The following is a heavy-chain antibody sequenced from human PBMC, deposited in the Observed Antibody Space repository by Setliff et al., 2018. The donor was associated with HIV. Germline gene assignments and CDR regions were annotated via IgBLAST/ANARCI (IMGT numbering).Heavy chain of an antibody. J-gene: IGHJ6*03. D-gene: IGHD2-2*01. CDR2: ISGSGGST. CDR3: AKVPQCSSSSCQTGAYYYYYMDV. V-gene: IGHV3-23*01. CDR1: GFTFSSYA. Sequence: GGSLRLSCAASGFTFSSYAMSWVRQAPGKGLEWVSAISGSGGSTYYADSVKGRFTIYRDNSKNTLYLQMNSLRAEDRAVYYCAKVPQCSSSSCQTGAYYYYYMDVWGKGTTVTVSS.